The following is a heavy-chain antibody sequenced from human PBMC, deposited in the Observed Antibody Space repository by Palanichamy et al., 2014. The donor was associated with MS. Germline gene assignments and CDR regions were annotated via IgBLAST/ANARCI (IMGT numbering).Heavy chain of an antibody. Sequence: QVQLQESGPGLVKPSQTLSLTCTVSGGSISSGGYYWSWIRQXPGKGLEWIGYIYYSGSTYYNPSLKSRVTISVDTSKNQFSLKLSSVTAADTAVYYCARDRGDSSGLNYYYYGMDVWGQGTTVTVSS. V-gene: IGHV4-31*03. J-gene: IGHJ6*02. CDR1: GGSISSGGYY. D-gene: IGHD3-22*01. CDR3: ARDRGDSSGLNYYYYGMDV. CDR2: IYYSGST.